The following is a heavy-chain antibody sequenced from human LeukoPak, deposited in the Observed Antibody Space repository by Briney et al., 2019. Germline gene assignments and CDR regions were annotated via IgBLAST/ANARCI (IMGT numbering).Heavy chain of an antibody. CDR2: INHSGST. CDR1: GGSFSGSY. J-gene: IGHJ4*02. CDR3: ARGRQKDYVWETYRFDY. V-gene: IGHV4-34*01. D-gene: IGHD3-16*02. Sequence: SETLSLICAVNGGSFSGSYWSWIRQPPGKGLEWIGEINHSGSTNYNPSLKGRVTISVDTSKNQFSLKLSSVTAADTAVYYCARGRQKDYVWETYRFDYWGQGTLVTVSS.